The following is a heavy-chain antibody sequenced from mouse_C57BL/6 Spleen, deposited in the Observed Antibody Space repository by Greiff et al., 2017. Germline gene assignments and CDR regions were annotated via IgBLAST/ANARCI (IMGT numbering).Heavy chain of an antibody. D-gene: IGHD1-1*01. CDR2: IDPETGGT. CDR3: TRGGNYYSPMGY. J-gene: IGHJ4*01. Sequence: QVQLQQSGAELVRPGASVTLSCKASGYTFTDYEMHWVKQTPVHGLEWIGAIDPETGGTAYNQKFKGKAILTADKSSSTAYMELRSLTSEDSAVYYCTRGGNYYSPMGYWGQGTAVTVSS. V-gene: IGHV1-15*01. CDR1: GYTFTDYE.